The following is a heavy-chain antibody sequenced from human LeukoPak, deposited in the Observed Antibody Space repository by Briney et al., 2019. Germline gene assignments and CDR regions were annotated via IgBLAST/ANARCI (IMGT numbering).Heavy chain of an antibody. CDR3: ARDRQYSSGWYYFDY. V-gene: IGHV1-69*13. D-gene: IGHD6-19*01. CDR2: IIPIFGTA. Sequence: SVKVSCKASGGTFSSYAISWVRQAPGQGLEWMGGIIPIFGTANYAQKFQGRVTITADESTSTAYMELSSLRSEDTAVYYCARDRQYSSGWYYFDYWGQGTLVTVSS. J-gene: IGHJ4*02. CDR1: GGTFSSYA.